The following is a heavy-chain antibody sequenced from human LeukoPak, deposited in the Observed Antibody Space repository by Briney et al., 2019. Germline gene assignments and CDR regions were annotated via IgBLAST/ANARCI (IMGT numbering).Heavy chain of an antibody. J-gene: IGHJ2*01. V-gene: IGHV4-59*01. CDR1: GGSISSYY. Sequence: PSETLSLTCTVSGGSISSYYWGWIRQPPGKGLEWIGYIHYSGSTNYHPSLKSRVTISADTSKNQFSLKLSSVTAADTAVYYCARGIRAGVGYWYFDLRGRGTLVTVST. CDR3: ARGIRAGVGYWYFDL. D-gene: IGHD3-10*01. CDR2: IHYSGST.